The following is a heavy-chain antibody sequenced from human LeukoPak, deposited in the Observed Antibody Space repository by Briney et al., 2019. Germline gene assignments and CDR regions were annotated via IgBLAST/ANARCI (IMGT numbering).Heavy chain of an antibody. CDR2: ISGSGGST. J-gene: IGHJ6*02. D-gene: IGHD3-10*01. CDR3: ARDPGVANYYYYYGMDV. Sequence: GSLRLSCAASGFTFSSYAMSWVRQAPGKGLEWVSAISGSGGSTYYADSVKGRFTISRDNSKNTLYLQMNSLRAEDTAVYYCARDPGVANYYYYYGMDVWGQGTTVTVSS. V-gene: IGHV3-23*01. CDR1: GFTFSSYA.